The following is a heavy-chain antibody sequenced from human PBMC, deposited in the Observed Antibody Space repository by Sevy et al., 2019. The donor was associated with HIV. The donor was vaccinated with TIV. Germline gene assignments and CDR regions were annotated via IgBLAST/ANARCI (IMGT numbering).Heavy chain of an antibody. V-gene: IGHV4-59*08. Sequence: SETLSLTCTVSGGSITSLYWNWIRQPPGKGLEWIANIYYNGHINYNPSLKSRVTLSLDTSKNQFSLRLSSVTAADTTMYYCAGENAWRRGYSRGQGTLVTVSS. CDR1: GGSITSLY. D-gene: IGHD5-12*01. J-gene: IGHJ5*01. CDR3: AGENAWRRGYS. CDR2: IYYNGHI.